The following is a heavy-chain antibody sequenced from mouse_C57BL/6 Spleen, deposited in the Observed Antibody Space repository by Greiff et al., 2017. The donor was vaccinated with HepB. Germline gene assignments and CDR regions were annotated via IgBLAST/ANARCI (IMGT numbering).Heavy chain of an antibody. V-gene: IGHV1-82*01. CDR2: IYPGDGDT. Sequence: VQRVESGPELVKPGASVKISCKASGYAFSSSWMNWVKQRPGKGLEWIGRIYPGDGDTNYNGKFKGKATLTADKSSSTAYMQLSSLTSEDSAVYFCARGASWFAYWGQGTLVTVSA. CDR1: GYAFSSSW. J-gene: IGHJ3*01. CDR3: ARGASWFAY.